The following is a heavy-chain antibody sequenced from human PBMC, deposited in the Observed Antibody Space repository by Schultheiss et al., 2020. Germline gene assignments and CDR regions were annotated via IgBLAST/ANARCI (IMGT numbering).Heavy chain of an antibody. Sequence: SGPTLVKPTQTLTLTCTFSGFSLSTSGMSVGWIRQPPGKALEWLALIYWDNDKRYSPSLKSRLTITKDSPKNQVVLTMTSMDPVDTATYYCAHRQMVAGHFQHWGEGTLVTVSS. J-gene: IGHJ1*01. V-gene: IGHV2-5*02. CDR1: GFSLSTSGMS. D-gene: IGHD3-10*01. CDR3: AHRQMVAGHFQH. CDR2: IYWDNDK.